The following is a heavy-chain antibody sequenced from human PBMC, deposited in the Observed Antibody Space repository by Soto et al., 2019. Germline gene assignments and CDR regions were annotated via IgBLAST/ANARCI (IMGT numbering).Heavy chain of an antibody. CDR3: AGQPRIAAAGLYYYYYGMDV. J-gene: IGHJ6*02. V-gene: IGHV5-51*01. CDR1: GYSFTSYW. CDR2: IYPGDSDT. D-gene: IGHD6-13*01. Sequence: GESLKISCKGSGYSFTSYWIGWVRQMPGKGLEWMGIIYPGDSDTRYSPSFQGQVTISADKSISTAYLQWSSLKASDTAMYYCAGQPRIAAAGLYYYYYGMDVWGQGTTVTVSS.